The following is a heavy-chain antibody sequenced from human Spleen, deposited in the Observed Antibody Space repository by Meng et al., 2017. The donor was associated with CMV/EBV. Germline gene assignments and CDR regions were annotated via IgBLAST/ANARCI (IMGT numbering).Heavy chain of an antibody. J-gene: IGHJ3*02. V-gene: IGHV3-15*01. CDR2: IKSKTDGGTT. Sequence: GESLKISCAASGFTFSNAWMSWVRQAPGKGLEWVGRIKSKTDGGTTDYAAPVKGRFTISRDDSKNTLYLQMNSLKTEDTAVYYCTTDHPNSGNAFDIWGQGTMVTVSS. CDR3: TTDHPNSGNAFDI. CDR1: GFTFSNAW. D-gene: IGHD4-23*01.